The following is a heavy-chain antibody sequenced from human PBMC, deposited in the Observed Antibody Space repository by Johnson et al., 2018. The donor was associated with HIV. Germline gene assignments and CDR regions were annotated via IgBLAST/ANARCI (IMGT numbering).Heavy chain of an antibody. J-gene: IGHJ3*02. Sequence: QVQLVESGGGVVQPGRSLRLSCAASGFTFNRYAMHWVRQAPGKGLEWVAVISYDGSNKYYADSVKGRFTISRDNSKNTLYLQMNSLRAEDTAVYYCAKVLVAGDAFDIWGQGTMVTVSS. CDR1: GFTFNRYA. CDR3: AKVLVAGDAFDI. V-gene: IGHV3-30*04. CDR2: ISYDGSNK. D-gene: IGHD2-15*01.